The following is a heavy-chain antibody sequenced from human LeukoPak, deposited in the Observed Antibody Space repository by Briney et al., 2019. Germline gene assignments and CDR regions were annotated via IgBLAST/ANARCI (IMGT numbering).Heavy chain of an antibody. V-gene: IGHV3-30*18. CDR2: ISYEGSDS. Sequence: GGSLRLSCAASGFSFSTYGMHWVRQAPGKGLEWVAMISYEGSDSSVADSVKGRFTISRDNSKNTLYLQMNSLRPEDTAIYYCAKGGEGFCTSTSCYPLWGQGTLVTVSS. D-gene: IGHD2-2*01. J-gene: IGHJ4*02. CDR3: AKGGEGFCTSTSCYPL. CDR1: GFSFSTYG.